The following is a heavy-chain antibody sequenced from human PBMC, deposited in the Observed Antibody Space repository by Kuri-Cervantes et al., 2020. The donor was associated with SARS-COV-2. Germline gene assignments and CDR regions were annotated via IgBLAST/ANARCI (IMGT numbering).Heavy chain of an antibody. CDR3: ASGGSSGYFNY. J-gene: IGHJ4*02. CDR1: GGSISSGSYY. V-gene: IGHV4-61*02. D-gene: IGHD3-22*01. CDR2: LYTSGST. Sequence: SETLSLTCTVSGGSISSGSYYWTWIRQPAEKGLEWIGRLYTSGSTNYNPSLKSRVTISADTSKNQFSLNLSSVTAADTAVYYCASGGSSGYFNYWGQGTLVTVSS.